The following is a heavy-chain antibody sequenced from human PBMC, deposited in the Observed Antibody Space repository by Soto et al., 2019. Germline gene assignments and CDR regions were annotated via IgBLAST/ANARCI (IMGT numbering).Heavy chain of an antibody. Sequence: EVQLLESGGGMVQPGGSLRLSCAASGFTFSSYAMSWVRQAPGKGLEWVSAISGSGGSTYYAASVKGRFTISRDNSKNTLYLQMNSLRAEDTAVYYCAKDPSSSPPGGYYYYGMDVWGQGTTVTVSS. V-gene: IGHV3-23*01. J-gene: IGHJ6*02. CDR3: AKDPSSSPPGGYYYYGMDV. CDR2: ISGSGGST. D-gene: IGHD6-13*01. CDR1: GFTFSSYA.